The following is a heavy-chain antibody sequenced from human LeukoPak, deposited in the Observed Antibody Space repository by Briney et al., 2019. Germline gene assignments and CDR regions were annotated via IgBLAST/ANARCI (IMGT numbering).Heavy chain of an antibody. J-gene: IGHJ5*02. V-gene: IGHV4-34*01. Sequence: SETLSLTCAVYGGSFSSYYWSWIRQPPGKGLEWIGEINHSGSTNYNPSLKSRVTISVDTSKNRFSLKLSSVTAADTAVYYCARETGLYCSGGSCYSLGWFDPWGQGTLVTVSS. CDR1: GGSFSSYY. D-gene: IGHD2-15*01. CDR2: INHSGST. CDR3: ARETGLYCSGGSCYSLGWFDP.